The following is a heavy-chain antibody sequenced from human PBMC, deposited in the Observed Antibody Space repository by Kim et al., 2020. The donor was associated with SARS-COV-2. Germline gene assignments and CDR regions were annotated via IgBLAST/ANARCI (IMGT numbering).Heavy chain of an antibody. V-gene: IGHV4-34*01. D-gene: IGHD4-17*01. CDR3: AWGRRGTTVVTLGLGYYYYLGMDV. Sequence: SETLSLTCAVYGGSFSGNYWSWIRQPPGKGLEWIGESNHSGSTNYNSSLKSRVTLSVDTSKNKFSLKLSSVTAADTAVYYCAWGRRGTTVVTLGLGYYYYLGMDVGGRGTAVTVSS. CDR1: GGSFSGNY. CDR2: SNHSGST. J-gene: IGHJ6*02.